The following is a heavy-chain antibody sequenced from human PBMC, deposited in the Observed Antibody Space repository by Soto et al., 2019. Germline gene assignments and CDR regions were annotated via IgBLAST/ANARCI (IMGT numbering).Heavy chain of an antibody. D-gene: IGHD6-13*01. Sequence: SETLSLTCAVYGGSFSGYYWSWIRQPPGKGLEWIGEINHSGSTNYNPSLKSRVTISVDTSKNQFSLKLSSVTAADTAVYYCASFGREQLVIVDGGFDYWGQGTLVTVSS. CDR1: GGSFSGYY. CDR3: ASFGREQLVIVDGGFDY. CDR2: INHSGST. V-gene: IGHV4-34*01. J-gene: IGHJ4*02.